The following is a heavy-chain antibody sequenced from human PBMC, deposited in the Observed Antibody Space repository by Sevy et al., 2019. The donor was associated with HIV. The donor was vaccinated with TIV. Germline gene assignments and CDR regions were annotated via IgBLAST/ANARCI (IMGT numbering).Heavy chain of an antibody. CDR2: SSPHNGDT. D-gene: IGHD2-15*01. CDR1: GYTFTSYR. J-gene: IGHJ4*02. Sequence: VSVKVSCKTSGYTFTSYRITWVRQAPGKGLEWLGWSSPHNGDTNYAQRVQGRVTMITDTSTTTAYPELRSLTSDDTAEYYCARSYCSGGRCYSLAYWGQGTLVTVSS. V-gene: IGHV1-18*01. CDR3: ARSYCSGGRCYSLAY.